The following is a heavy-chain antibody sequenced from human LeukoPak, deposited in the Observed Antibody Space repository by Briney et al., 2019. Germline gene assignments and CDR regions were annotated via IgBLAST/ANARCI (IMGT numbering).Heavy chain of an antibody. CDR3: ARDLGYEVTLGY. V-gene: IGHV1-18*01. CDR2: ISAYNGNT. CDR1: GYTFTSYG. J-gene: IGHJ4*02. Sequence: ASVRVSCKASGYTFTSYGISWVRQAPGQGLEWMGWISAYNGNTNYAQKLQGRVTMTTDASTSTAYMELRSLRSDDTAVYYCARDLGYEVTLGYWGQGTLVTVSS. D-gene: IGHD5-12*01.